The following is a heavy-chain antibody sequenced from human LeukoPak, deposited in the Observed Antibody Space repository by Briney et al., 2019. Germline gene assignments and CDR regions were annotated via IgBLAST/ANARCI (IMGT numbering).Heavy chain of an antibody. D-gene: IGHD2-2*01. CDR3: ARAGEVVPAAPYYYYYMDV. J-gene: IGHJ6*03. CDR1: GGSISSGSYY. CDR2: IYTSGST. V-gene: IGHV4-61*02. Sequence: SETLSLTCTVSGGSISSGSYYWSWIRQPAGKGLERIGRIYTSGSTNYNPSLKSRVTISVDTSKNQFSLKLSSVTAADTAVYYCARAGEVVPAAPYYYYYMDVWGKGTTVTVSS.